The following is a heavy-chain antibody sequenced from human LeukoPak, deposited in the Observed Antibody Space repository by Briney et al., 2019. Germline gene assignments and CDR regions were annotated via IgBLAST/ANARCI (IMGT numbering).Heavy chain of an antibody. V-gene: IGHV1-18*01. J-gene: IGHJ6*02. CDR3: AREGERSEWSTGMDV. Sequence: ASVKVSCKASGYTFTSYGISWVRQAPGQGLEWMGWISAYNGNTNYVQKLQGRVTMTTDTSTSTAYMELRSLRSDDTAVYYCAREGERSEWSTGMDVWGQGTTVTVSS. CDR1: GYTFTSYG. D-gene: IGHD3-3*01. CDR2: ISAYNGNT.